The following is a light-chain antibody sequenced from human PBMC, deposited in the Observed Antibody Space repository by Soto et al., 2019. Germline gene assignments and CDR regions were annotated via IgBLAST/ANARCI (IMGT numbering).Light chain of an antibody. CDR3: MQGTQLPPT. J-gene: IGKJ5*01. Sequence: DVVMTQPPLSLSVAPVQPASITCHSSQIRLNTTGENFLVWYLKKPGQSPQXXIYEASSRVSGVPDRFSGSGSGTDFKLEISRVETDDVGIYYCMQGTQLPPTFGQGTRLEIK. CDR1: QIRLNTTGENF. V-gene: IGKV2-29*03. CDR2: EAS.